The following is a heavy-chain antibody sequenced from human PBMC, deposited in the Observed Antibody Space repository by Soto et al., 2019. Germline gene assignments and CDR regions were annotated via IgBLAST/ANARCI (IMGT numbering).Heavy chain of an antibody. J-gene: IGHJ5*02. CDR1: GGSISSGGYY. Sequence: QVQLQESGPGLVKPSQTLSLTCTVSGGSISSGGYYWSWIRQHPEKGLEWIGYIYYSGSTYYKPSLKSRVTISVDTSKNQFSLKLSSVTAADTVVYYCARVSIIVVVGATRFDPWGQGTLVTVSS. CDR3: ARVSIIVVVGATRFDP. V-gene: IGHV4-31*03. D-gene: IGHD2-15*01. CDR2: IYYSGST.